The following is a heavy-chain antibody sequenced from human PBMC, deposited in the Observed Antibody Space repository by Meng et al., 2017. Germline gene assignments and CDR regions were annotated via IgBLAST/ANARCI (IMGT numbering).Heavy chain of an antibody. CDR2: IYYSGST. D-gene: IGHD4-17*01. CDR3: ARSLTVTTVWFDP. V-gene: IGHV4-31*03. J-gene: IGHJ5*02. CDR1: GGSISSGGYH. Sequence: QGHMQESGPGLGKPSPTLSLTCTVSGGSISSGGYHWSWIRQHPGNGLEWIGYIYYSGSTYYNPSLKSRVTISVDTSKNQFSLKLSSVTAADTAVYYCARSLTVTTVWFDPWGQGTLVTVSS.